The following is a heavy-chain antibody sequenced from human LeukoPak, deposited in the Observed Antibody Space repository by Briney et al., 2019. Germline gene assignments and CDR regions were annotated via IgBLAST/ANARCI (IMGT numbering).Heavy chain of an antibody. CDR3: ARNWFSTYFDY. V-gene: IGHV3-53*01. Sequence: GGCLRLSCAASGFTVSSNYISWGRQGRGKGLEWVSLIYSDGSAYYADSVKGRFTISRDNSKNTLYLQMNSLRAEDTAVYYCARNWFSTYFDYWGQGTLVTVSS. D-gene: IGHD3-10*01. J-gene: IGHJ4*02. CDR1: GFTVSSNY. CDR2: IYSDGSA.